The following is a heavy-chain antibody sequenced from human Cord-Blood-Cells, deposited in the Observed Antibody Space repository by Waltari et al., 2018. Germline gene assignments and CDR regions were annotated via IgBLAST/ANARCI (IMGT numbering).Heavy chain of an antibody. CDR3: ARDLELGSGRGFDY. CDR2: INPNSGGT. Sequence: QVQLVQSGAEVKKPGASVKVSCKASGYTFTGYYMHWVRQAPGQGLEWMGWINPNSGGTNYAQKFEGWVTMTRDTSISTAYMELSRLRSDDTAVYYCARDLELGSGRGFDYWGQGTLVTVSS. D-gene: IGHD7-27*01. CDR1: GYTFTGYY. J-gene: IGHJ4*02. V-gene: IGHV1-2*04.